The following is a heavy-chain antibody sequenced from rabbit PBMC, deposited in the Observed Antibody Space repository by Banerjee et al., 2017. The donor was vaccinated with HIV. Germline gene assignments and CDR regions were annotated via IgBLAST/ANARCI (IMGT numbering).Heavy chain of an antibody. CDR1: GFSFGSYYY. V-gene: IGHV1S43*01. J-gene: IGHJ3*01. D-gene: IGHD1-1*01. CDR3: ARNMGYGGSSGYYGL. CDR2: IYVGEGDRT. Sequence: QEQLKETGGGLVQPGGSLTLTCTASGFSFGSYYYMCWVRQAPGKGLEWIACIYVGEGDRTWFASWVNGRFTLSRENDQNTVTLQMTSLTAADTATYFCARNMGYGGSSGYYGLWGQGTLVTVS.